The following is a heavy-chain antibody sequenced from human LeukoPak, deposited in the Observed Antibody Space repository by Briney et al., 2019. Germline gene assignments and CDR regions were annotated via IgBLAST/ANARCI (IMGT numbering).Heavy chain of an antibody. D-gene: IGHD4-23*01. J-gene: IGHJ4*02. Sequence: GESLRPSCVASGFSFSSYWMYWVRQAPGKGLVVVYRINGDGSITHHADSVKGRFTISRDNAKNTLYLQMNSLRAEDTAVYYCARAHHNYYGGCYDHWGRGTLVTVSS. CDR3: ARAHHNYYGGCYDH. CDR2: INGDGSIT. V-gene: IGHV3-74*01. CDR1: GFSFSSYW.